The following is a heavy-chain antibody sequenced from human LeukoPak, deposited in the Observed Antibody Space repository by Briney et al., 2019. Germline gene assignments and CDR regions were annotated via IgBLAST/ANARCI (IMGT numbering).Heavy chain of an antibody. CDR1: GGSFSGYY. J-gene: IGHJ4*02. D-gene: IGHD6-19*01. V-gene: IGHV4-34*01. CDR2: INHSGRT. Sequence: PSETLSLTCAGYGGSFSGYYWSWIRQPPGKGMKWIGEINHSGRTNYNPSLKSRVTISVDTSKNQFSLKLSSVTAADTAVYYCARGGIAVAGPHFDYWGQGTLVTVSS. CDR3: ARGGIAVAGPHFDY.